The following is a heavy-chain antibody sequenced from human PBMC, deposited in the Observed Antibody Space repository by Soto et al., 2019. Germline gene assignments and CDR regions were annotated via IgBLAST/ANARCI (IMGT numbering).Heavy chain of an antibody. J-gene: IGHJ4*02. Sequence: NPSETLSLTCTVSGGSISSSSYYWGWVRQPPGKGLQWIGSIYYSGRTNYNPALKSRVTISVDTSKNQFSLKLSSVTAADTAVYYCARGDDSSGYSGNYFDYWGQGTLVTVSS. CDR1: GGSISSSSYY. CDR3: ARGDDSSGYSGNYFDY. V-gene: IGHV4-39*01. CDR2: IYYSGRT. D-gene: IGHD3-22*01.